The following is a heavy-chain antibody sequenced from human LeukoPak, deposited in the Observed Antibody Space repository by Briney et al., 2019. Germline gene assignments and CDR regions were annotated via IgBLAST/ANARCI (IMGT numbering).Heavy chain of an antibody. CDR3: ARLGTTVTTITDY. CDR2: IDPSDSYT. CDR1: GYSFTSYW. J-gene: IGHJ4*02. Sequence: GESLEISFKGSGYSFTSYWISWVRQMPGKGLEWMGRIDPSDSYTNYSPSFQGHVTISADKSISTAYLQWSSLKASDTAMYYCARLGTTVTTITDYWGQGTLVTVSS. V-gene: IGHV5-10-1*01. D-gene: IGHD4-17*01.